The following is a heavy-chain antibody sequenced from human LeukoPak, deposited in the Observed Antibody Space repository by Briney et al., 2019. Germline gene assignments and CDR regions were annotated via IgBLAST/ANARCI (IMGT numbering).Heavy chain of an antibody. Sequence: SETLSLTCTVSGGSISSSSYYWGWIRQPPGKGLEWIGSIYYSGSTYYNPSLKSRVTISVDTSKNQFSLKLSSVTAADTAVYYCARRRIAAAGNEGNWSDPWGQGTLVTVSS. CDR1: GGSISSSSYY. CDR3: ARRRIAAAGNEGNWSDP. V-gene: IGHV4-39*01. J-gene: IGHJ5*02. D-gene: IGHD6-13*01. CDR2: IYYSGST.